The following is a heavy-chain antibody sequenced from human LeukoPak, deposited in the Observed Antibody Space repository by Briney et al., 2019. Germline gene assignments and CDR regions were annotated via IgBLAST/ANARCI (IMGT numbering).Heavy chain of an antibody. CDR1: GFTFSSYG. CDR3: ARGGARDYYYYGMDV. Sequence: GGSLRLSCAASGFTFSSYGMHWVRQAPGKGLGWVAVISYDGSNKYYADSVKGRFTISRDNSKNTLYLQMNSLRAEDTAVYYCARGGARDYYYYGMDVWGQGTTVTVSS. V-gene: IGHV3-30*03. CDR2: ISYDGSNK. D-gene: IGHD1-26*01. J-gene: IGHJ6*02.